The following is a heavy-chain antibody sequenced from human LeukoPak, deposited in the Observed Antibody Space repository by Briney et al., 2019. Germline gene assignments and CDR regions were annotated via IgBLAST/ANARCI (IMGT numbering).Heavy chain of an antibody. J-gene: IGHJ3*02. CDR2: IYHSGST. Sequence: PSETLSLTCTVSGYSISSGYYCGWIRQPPGKVLEWIGIIYHSGSTYYNPSLKSRVTISVDTSKNQFSLKLSSVTAADTAVYYCARDYPYYDIGGDDAFDIWGQGTMVTVSS. CDR1: GYSISSGYY. D-gene: IGHD3-9*01. V-gene: IGHV4-38-2*02. CDR3: ARDYPYYDIGGDDAFDI.